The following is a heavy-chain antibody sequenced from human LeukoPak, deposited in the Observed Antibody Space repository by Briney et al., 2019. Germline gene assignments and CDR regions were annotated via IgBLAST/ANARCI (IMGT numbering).Heavy chain of an antibody. CDR1: GFTFSSYA. Sequence: PGGSLRLSCAASGFTFSSYAMHWVRQAPGKGREWVAFISYDGSNKYYADSVKGRFTISRDNSKNTLYLQMNSLRAEDTAAYYCARDEALSYWGQGTLVTVSS. CDR2: ISYDGSNK. V-gene: IGHV3-30*04. CDR3: ARDEALSY. J-gene: IGHJ4*02.